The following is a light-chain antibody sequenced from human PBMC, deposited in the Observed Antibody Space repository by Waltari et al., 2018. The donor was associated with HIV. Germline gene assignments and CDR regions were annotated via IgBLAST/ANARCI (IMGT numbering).Light chain of an antibody. CDR1: SNDVGGYDY. V-gene: IGLV2-14*01. Sequence: QSALTQPASVSGSPRQSITIPCTGTSNDVGGYDYVSWYQHHPGKAPKLMIYEVSHRPSGVSNRFSGSKSGNTASLTISGLRAEDEADYYCSSYTTSRTMLFGGGTKLTVL. CDR3: SSYTTSRTML. J-gene: IGLJ2*01. CDR2: EVS.